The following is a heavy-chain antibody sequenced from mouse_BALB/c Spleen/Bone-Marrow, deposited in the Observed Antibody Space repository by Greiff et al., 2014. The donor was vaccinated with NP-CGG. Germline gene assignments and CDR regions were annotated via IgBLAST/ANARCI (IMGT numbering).Heavy chain of an antibody. CDR2: ISTYSGNT. CDR1: GYKFTDYA. J-gene: IGHJ2*01. Sequence: QVQLQQPGPELVRPGVSVKISCKGSGYKFTDYAMHWVKQSHAKSLEWIGLISTYSGNTHYNQRFKGKATMTVDKSSSTAYMELARLTSEGSAIYYCARNFYGSAYFDFWGQGSTLTVSS. CDR3: ARNFYGSAYFDF. V-gene: IGHV1-67*01. D-gene: IGHD1-1*01.